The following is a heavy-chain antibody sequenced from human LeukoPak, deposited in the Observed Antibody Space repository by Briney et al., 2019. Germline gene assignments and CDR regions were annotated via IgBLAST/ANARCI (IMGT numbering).Heavy chain of an antibody. V-gene: IGHV3-21*01. CDR1: GFTFSSYS. J-gene: IGHJ4*02. CDR3: ARTLRFLEWLYIDY. D-gene: IGHD3-3*01. Sequence: GGSLRLSCAASGFTFSSYSMNWVRQAPGKGLEWVSSISSSYIYYADSVKGRFTISRDNAKNSLYLQMNSLRAEDTAVYYCARTLRFLEWLYIDYWGQGTLVTVSS. CDR2: ISSSYI.